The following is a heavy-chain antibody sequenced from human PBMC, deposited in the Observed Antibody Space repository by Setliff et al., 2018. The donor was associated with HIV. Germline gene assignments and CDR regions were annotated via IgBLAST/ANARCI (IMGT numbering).Heavy chain of an antibody. CDR2: IYNSGTN. CDR3: ARHVPDYDFWSGSPAHYYYYYMDV. J-gene: IGHJ6*04. D-gene: IGHD3-3*01. Sequence: PSETLSLTCAVSGYSISRGYYWGWIRQTPGKGLAWIGNIYNSGTNYYNPSLKSRLTISVDTSKNLFSLRVTSVTAADTAVYYCARHVPDYDFWSGSPAHYYYYYMDVWGKGTTVTVSS. CDR1: GYSISRGYY. V-gene: IGHV4-38-2*01.